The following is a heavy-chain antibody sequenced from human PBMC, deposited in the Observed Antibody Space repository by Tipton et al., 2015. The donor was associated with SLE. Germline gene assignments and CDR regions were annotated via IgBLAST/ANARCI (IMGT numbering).Heavy chain of an antibody. D-gene: IGHD5-24*01. CDR1: GGSISSGGYY. CDR2: IYYSGST. J-gene: IGHJ3*02. CDR3: ASAGDGYKYAFDI. V-gene: IGHV4-31*03. Sequence: TLSLTCTVSGGSISSGGYYWSWIRQHPGKGLEWIGYIYYSGSTCYNPSLKSRVTISVDTSKNQFSLKLSSVTAADTAVYYCASAGDGYKYAFDIWGQGTMVTVSS.